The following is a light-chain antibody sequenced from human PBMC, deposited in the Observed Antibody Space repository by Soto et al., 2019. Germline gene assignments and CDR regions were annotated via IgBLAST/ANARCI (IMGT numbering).Light chain of an antibody. CDR1: QGVWGY. CDR2: AAS. Sequence: VMTHSPSTLSLSPVERAAVSCRASQGVWGYLAWYQQTPGQTPRLLIYAASSRATGIPDRFSGSGSGTDFSLTISRLEAEDFAVYYCQQYGSSPRTFGQGTKVDIK. J-gene: IGKJ1*01. V-gene: IGKV3-20*01. CDR3: QQYGSSPRT.